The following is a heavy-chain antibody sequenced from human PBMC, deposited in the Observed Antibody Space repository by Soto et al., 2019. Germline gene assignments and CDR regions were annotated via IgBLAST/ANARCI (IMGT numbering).Heavy chain of an antibody. CDR1: GGSISSYY. V-gene: IGHV4-59*01. D-gene: IGHD5-12*01. CDR2: IYYSGST. Sequence: TETLSLTCTVSGGSISSYYWSWIRQPPGKGLEWIGYIYYSGSTNYNPSLKSRVTISVDTSKNQFSLKLSSVTAADTAVYYCARARSGGGGYDSMALYYWGQGTLVTSPQ. J-gene: IGHJ4*02. CDR3: ARARSGGGGYDSMALYY.